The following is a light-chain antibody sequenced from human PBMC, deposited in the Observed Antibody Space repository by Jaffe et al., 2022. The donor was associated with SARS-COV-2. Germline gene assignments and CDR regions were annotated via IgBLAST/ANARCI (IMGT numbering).Light chain of an antibody. CDR3: QQSYSTPLT. CDR2: AAS. CDR1: QSIGSY. J-gene: IGKJ4*01. V-gene: IGKV1-39*01. Sequence: DIQMTQSPSSLSASVRDRVTITCRASQSIGSYLNWYQHKPGKAPKLLIYAASSLQSGVPSRFSGSGSGTDFTLTISSLQPEDFATYYCQQSYSTPLTFGGGTKVEIK.